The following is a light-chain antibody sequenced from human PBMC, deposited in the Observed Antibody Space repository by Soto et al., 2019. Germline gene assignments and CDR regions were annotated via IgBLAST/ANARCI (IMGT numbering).Light chain of an antibody. V-gene: IGLV2-14*03. CDR2: DVS. J-gene: IGLJ1*01. CDR1: SSDVGGYSY. CDR3: SSYTTSSTYV. Sequence: QSALTQPASVPGSPGQSITISCTGTSSDVGGYSYISWYQHNPGRAPKLMIYDVSNRPSGVSDRFSGSKSGNTASLTISGLQAEDEADYYSSSYTTSSTYVFRSGTKDTDL.